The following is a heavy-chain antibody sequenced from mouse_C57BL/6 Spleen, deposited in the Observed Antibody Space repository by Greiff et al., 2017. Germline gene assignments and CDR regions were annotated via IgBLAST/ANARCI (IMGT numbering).Heavy chain of an antibody. D-gene: IGHD1-1*01. J-gene: IGHJ3*01. CDR1: GYTFTSYW. CDR2: IAPSDSYT. CDR3: ARPYYYGSSYWFAY. V-gene: IGHV1-69*01. Sequence: QVQLQQPGAELVMPGASVKLSCKASGYTFTSYWMHWVKQRPGQGLEWIGEIAPSDSYTNYHQKFKGQSTLTVDNSSSAAYMQLSSLTSEDSAVYYFARPYYYGSSYWFAYWGQGTLVTVSA.